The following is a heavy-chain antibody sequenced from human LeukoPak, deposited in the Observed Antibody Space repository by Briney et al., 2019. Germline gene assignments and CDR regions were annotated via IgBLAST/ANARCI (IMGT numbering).Heavy chain of an antibody. V-gene: IGHV3-66*01. CDR1: GFTVSTSH. CDR3: ARGGSGTSYNPGDY. D-gene: IGHD3-10*01. J-gene: IGHJ4*02. CDR2: IYSGGRT. Sequence: GGSLRLSCAASGFTVSTSHMTWVRQAPGKTLEGVSIIYSGGRTDYAHSVKGRFSISRDSSKNPLSLQMNSLRAEDTAVYYCARGGSGTSYNPGDYWGQGTLVTVSS.